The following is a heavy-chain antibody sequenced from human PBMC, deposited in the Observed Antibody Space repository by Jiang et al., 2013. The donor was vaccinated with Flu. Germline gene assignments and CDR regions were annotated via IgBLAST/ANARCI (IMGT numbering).Heavy chain of an antibody. Sequence: QLVESGGGVVQPGRSLRLSCAASGFTFSSYAMHWVRQAPGKGLEWVAVISYDGSNKYYADSVKGRFTISRDNSKNTLYLQMNSLRAEDTAVYYCARASPGSPKKLDYWGQGTLVTVSS. CDR2: ISYDGSNK. V-gene: IGHV3-30-3*01. CDR1: GFTFSSYA. J-gene: IGHJ4*02. CDR3: ARASPGSPKKLDY.